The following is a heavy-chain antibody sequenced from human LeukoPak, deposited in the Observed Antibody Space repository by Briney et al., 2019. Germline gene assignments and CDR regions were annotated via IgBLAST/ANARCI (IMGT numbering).Heavy chain of an antibody. CDR2: INPSGGST. Sequence: GASVKVSCKASGYTFTSYYMHWVRQAPGQGLEWMGIINPSGGSTSYAQKFQGRVTMTRDTSTSTVYMELSGLRSEDTAVYYCAVGDSSSSGRYNWFDPWGQGTLVTVSS. CDR3: AVGDSSSSGRYNWFDP. J-gene: IGHJ5*02. CDR1: GYTFTSYY. V-gene: IGHV1-46*01. D-gene: IGHD6-6*01.